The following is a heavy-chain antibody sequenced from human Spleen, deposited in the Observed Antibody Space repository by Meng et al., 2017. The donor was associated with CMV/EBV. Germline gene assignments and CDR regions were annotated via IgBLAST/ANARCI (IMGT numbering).Heavy chain of an antibody. CDR3: ARHNFVYLYGMDV. CDR2: INQDGNEK. CDR1: GFTFSSYW. D-gene: IGHD1-20*01. J-gene: IGHJ6*02. Sequence: GESLKISCTVSGFTFSSYWMTWVRQAPGKGLEWVANINQDGNEKYYVDSLKGRFTISRDNAKQSLYLQMNSLRADDTAVYYCARHNFVYLYGMDVWGQGTTVTVSS. V-gene: IGHV3-7*01.